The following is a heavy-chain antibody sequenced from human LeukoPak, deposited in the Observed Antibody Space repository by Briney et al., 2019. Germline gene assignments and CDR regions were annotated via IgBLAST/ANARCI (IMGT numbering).Heavy chain of an antibody. Sequence: SETLSLTCTVSGGSISSSSYYWGWIRQPPGKGLEWIGSIYYSGSTYYNPSLKSRVTISVDTSKNQFSLKLSSVTAADTAVYYCAREVSPCSGGSCYLSDYYYYMDVWGKGTTVTVSS. CDR3: AREVSPCSGGSCYLSDYYYYMDV. CDR2: IYYSGST. V-gene: IGHV4-39*07. CDR1: GGSISSSSYY. J-gene: IGHJ6*03. D-gene: IGHD2-15*01.